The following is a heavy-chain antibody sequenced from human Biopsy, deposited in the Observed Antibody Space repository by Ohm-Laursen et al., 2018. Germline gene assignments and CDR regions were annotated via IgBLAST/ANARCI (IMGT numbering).Heavy chain of an antibody. CDR1: GGSISGSS. J-gene: IGHJ2*01. CDR2: ISYNERT. CDR3: VREPKTGTAEAWYFDL. Sequence: SDTLSLTWTVSGGSISGSSWSWIRQAPGKGLEWIGYISYNERTHYNPSLTSRLAISFDTSNNRISLQLRSGSVADTAVYYCVREPKTGTAEAWYFDLWGRGSPVTVPS. D-gene: IGHD3-9*01. V-gene: IGHV4-59*12.